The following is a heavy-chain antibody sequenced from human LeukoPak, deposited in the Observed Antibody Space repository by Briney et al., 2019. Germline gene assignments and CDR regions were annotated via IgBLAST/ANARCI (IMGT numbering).Heavy chain of an antibody. CDR1: GGSISGGSYY. V-gene: IGHV4-61*02. CDR2: IYTSGST. J-gene: IGHJ4*02. Sequence: SQTLSLTCTVSGGSISGGSYYWSWIRQPAGKGLEWIGRIYTSGSTNYNPSLKSRVTISVDTSKNQFSLKLSSVTAADTAVYYCAGGDDYWGQGTLVTVSS. D-gene: IGHD2-21*02. CDR3: AGGDDY.